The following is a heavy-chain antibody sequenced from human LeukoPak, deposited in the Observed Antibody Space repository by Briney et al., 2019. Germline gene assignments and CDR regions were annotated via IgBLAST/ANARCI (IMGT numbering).Heavy chain of an antibody. CDR3: AKDHVNAGRLDY. Sequence: PGGSLRLSREVSGLIFSNFAMAWVRQAPGKGLEWVSLITGTSGRTYYAASVKGRFTISRDNSKNTVYLQMDNLRAEDTALYYCAKDHVNAGRLDYWGQGTPVTVSS. V-gene: IGHV3-23*01. J-gene: IGHJ4*02. CDR1: GLIFSNFA. CDR2: ITGTSGRT. D-gene: IGHD6-13*01.